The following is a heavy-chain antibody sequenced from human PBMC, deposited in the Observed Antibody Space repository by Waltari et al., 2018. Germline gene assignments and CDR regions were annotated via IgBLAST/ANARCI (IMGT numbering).Heavy chain of an antibody. CDR3: AREARITIFGAHDY. CDR1: GYTFTGYY. D-gene: IGHD3-3*01. V-gene: IGHV1-2*02. Sequence: QVQLVQSGAEVKKPGASVKVSCKASGYTFTGYYMHWVRQAPGQGLEWMGRINPNSGGKNYAKKFQGRVTMTRDTSISTAYMELSRLRSDDTAVYYCAREARITIFGAHDYWGQGTLVTVSS. CDR2: INPNSGGK. J-gene: IGHJ4*02.